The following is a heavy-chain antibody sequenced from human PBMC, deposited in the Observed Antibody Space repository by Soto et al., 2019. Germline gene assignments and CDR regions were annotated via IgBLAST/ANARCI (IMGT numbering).Heavy chain of an antibody. J-gene: IGHJ4*02. D-gene: IGHD6-19*01. CDR3: ARAGETVAGHFYFDY. Sequence: PSETLSLTCAVYGGSFSGYYWSWIRQPPGKGLEWIGEINHSGSTNYNPSLKSRVTISVDTSKNQFSLKLSSVTAADAAVYYCARAGETVAGHFYFDYWGQGTLVTVSS. CDR1: GGSFSGYY. CDR2: INHSGST. V-gene: IGHV4-34*01.